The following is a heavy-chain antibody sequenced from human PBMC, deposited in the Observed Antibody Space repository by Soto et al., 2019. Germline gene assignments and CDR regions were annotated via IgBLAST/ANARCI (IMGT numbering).Heavy chain of an antibody. CDR3: ARADCSGGSCYNFDY. J-gene: IGHJ4*02. CDR2: IYYSGST. CDR1: GGSISSGGYY. Sequence: QVQLQESGPGLVKPSQTLSLSCTVSGGSISSGGYYWSWIRQHPGKGLEWIGYIYYSGSTYYNPSLKSRVTISVDTSKNQFSLKLSSVTAADTAVYYCARADCSGGSCYNFDYWGQGTLVTVSS. V-gene: IGHV4-31*03. D-gene: IGHD2-15*01.